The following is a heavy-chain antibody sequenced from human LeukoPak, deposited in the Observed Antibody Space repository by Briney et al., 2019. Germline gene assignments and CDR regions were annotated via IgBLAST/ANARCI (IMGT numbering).Heavy chain of an antibody. J-gene: IGHJ3*02. Sequence: PGGSLRLSCAASGFTFSSYAMSWVRQAPGKGLEWVSAISGSGGSTYYADSVKGRFTISRDNSKNTLYLQMNSLRAEDTAVYYCAKGLYYDILTGDAFDIWGQGTMVTVSS. CDR2: ISGSGGST. CDR3: AKGLYYDILTGDAFDI. CDR1: GFTFSSYA. D-gene: IGHD3-9*01. V-gene: IGHV3-23*01.